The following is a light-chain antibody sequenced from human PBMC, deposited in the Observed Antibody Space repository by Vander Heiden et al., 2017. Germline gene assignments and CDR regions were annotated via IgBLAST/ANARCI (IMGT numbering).Light chain of an antibody. CDR1: SSDVGGYKY. CDR2: EVS. V-gene: IGLV2-14*01. J-gene: IGLJ3*02. Sequence: QSALTQPVSVSGSPGQSITISCTGTSSDVGGYKYVSWYQQHPGKAHKVMIYEVSNRTSGVSNRFSGSKSGNTASLTISGLQAEDEADYYCMAYTSSSTWVFGGGTKLTVL. CDR3: MAYTSSSTWV.